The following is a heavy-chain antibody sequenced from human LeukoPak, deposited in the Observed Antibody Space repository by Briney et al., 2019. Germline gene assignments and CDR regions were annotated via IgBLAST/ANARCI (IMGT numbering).Heavy chain of an antibody. Sequence: ASVKVSCKTSGYTFSSHSMNWVRQAPGQGLEWMGWISPYNGNTNYAQKLQGRVTLTTDISTSTAYMEVRSLRSDDTAVYYCAREFEQPKTRFDPWGQGTLVTVSS. CDR2: ISPYNGNT. CDR1: GYTFSSHS. V-gene: IGHV1-18*01. D-gene: IGHD6-13*01. CDR3: AREFEQPKTRFDP. J-gene: IGHJ5*02.